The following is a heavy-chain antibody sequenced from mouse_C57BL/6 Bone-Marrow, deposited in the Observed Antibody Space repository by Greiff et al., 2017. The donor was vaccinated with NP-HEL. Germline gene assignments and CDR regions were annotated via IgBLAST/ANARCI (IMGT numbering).Heavy chain of an antibody. J-gene: IGHJ2*01. CDR1: GYTFTNYW. V-gene: IGHV1-63*01. Sequence: QVQLKESGAELVRPGTSVKMSCKASGYTFTNYWIGWAKQRPGHGLEWIGDLYPGGGYTNYNEKFKGKATLTADKSSSTAYMQFSSLTSEDSAIYYCARYDYDWYYFDYWGQGTTLTVSS. D-gene: IGHD2-4*01. CDR3: ARYDYDWYYFDY. CDR2: LYPGGGYT.